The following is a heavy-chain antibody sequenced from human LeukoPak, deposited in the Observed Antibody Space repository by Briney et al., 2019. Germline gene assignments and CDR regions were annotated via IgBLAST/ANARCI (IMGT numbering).Heavy chain of an antibody. CDR2: IYYSGST. CDR1: GGSISSYY. Sequence: PSETLSLTCTVSGGSISSYYWSWIRQPPGKGLEWIGYIYYSGSTNYNPSLKSRVTISVDTSKNQFSLKLSSVTAADTAVYYCARVPSGGDYGGVDYWGQGTLVTVSS. V-gene: IGHV4-59*08. D-gene: IGHD4-17*01. CDR3: ARVPSGGDYGGVDY. J-gene: IGHJ4*02.